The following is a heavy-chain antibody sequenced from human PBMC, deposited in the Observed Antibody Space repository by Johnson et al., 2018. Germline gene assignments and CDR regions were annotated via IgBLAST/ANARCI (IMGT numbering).Heavy chain of an antibody. CDR1: GFTFSSYG. D-gene: IGHD1-26*01. J-gene: IGHJ3*02. CDR2: ISYDGSNK. V-gene: IGHV3-30*18. Sequence: QVQLVESGGGVVQPGRSLRLSCAASGFTFSSYGMHWVRQAPGKGLEWVAVISYDGSNKYYADSVKGRFTISRDNSKNTLYLQRNSRGAEDTAVYYSAKDQSPEVGVDPCDIWGQGTMVTVSS. CDR3: AKDQSPEVGVDPCDI.